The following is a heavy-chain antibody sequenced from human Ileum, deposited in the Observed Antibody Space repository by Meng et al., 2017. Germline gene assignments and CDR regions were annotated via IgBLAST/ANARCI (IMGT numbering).Heavy chain of an antibody. D-gene: IGHD2-2*01. Sequence: QVQLQESSPGLVKPSETPALTCSVTGAYISRHYWTWIRQPPGKGLEYIGYIYYRGGASYNPSLRSRVTMSVDTSKNQFSLNLSSVTAADTAVYYCARLLGSSDWGWFDPWGQGTLVTVSS. V-gene: IGHV4-59*08. CDR3: ARLLGSSDWGWFDP. CDR1: GAYISRHY. J-gene: IGHJ5*02. CDR2: IYYRGGA.